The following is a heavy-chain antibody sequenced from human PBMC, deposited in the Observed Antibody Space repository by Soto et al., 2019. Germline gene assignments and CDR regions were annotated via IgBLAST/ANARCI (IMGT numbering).Heavy chain of an antibody. CDR2: ILVSDST. J-gene: IGHJ3*02. D-gene: IGHD1-7*01. CDR3: AKATATTGAAFDI. V-gene: IGHV3-23*01. CDR1: GFICSSYD. Sequence: GGSLRLSCAASGFICSSYDMSWVRQAPGKGLEWVSTILVSDSTHYEDSVRGRFTISRDRSKNTVYLQMNSLTAGDTAVYYCAKATATTGAAFDICGQGTMVTVSS.